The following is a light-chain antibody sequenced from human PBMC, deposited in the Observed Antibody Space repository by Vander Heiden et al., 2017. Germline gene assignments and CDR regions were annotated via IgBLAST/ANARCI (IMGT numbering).Light chain of an antibody. Sequence: IVMTQSPATLSVSPGERATLSCRASQSVSSNLAWYQQKPGQAPRLLIYGASTRATGIPARFSGSGSGTEFTLTISSLQSEDFAVYYCRQYNNWPLTFGQGTKLEIK. CDR1: QSVSSN. CDR2: GAS. J-gene: IGKJ2*01. V-gene: IGKV3-15*01. CDR3: RQYNNWPLT.